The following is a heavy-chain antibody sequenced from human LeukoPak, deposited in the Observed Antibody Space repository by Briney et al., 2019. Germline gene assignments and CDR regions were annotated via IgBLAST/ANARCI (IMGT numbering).Heavy chain of an antibody. V-gene: IGHV1-18*01. CDR3: ATEYCSSTSCQTDY. J-gene: IGHJ4*02. CDR1: GYTFTSYG. D-gene: IGHD2-2*01. CDR2: ISAYNGNT. Sequence: ASVKVSCKASGYTFTSYGISWVRQAPGQGLERMGWISAYNGNTNYAQKLQGRVTMTTDTSTSTAYMELSRLRSDDTAVYYCATEYCSSTSCQTDYWDQGTLVTVSS.